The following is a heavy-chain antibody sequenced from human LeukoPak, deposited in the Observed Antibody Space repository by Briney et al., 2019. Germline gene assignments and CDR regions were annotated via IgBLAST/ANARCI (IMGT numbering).Heavy chain of an antibody. CDR2: VELSGRT. CDR3: AREGGPYRPLDY. V-gene: IGHV4-4*02. Sequence: SGTLSLTCGVSGGSISSTNWWTWVRQPPGEGLEWIGEVELSGRTNYNPSLESRVTMSVDMSEDHISLKLTSVTAADTAVYYCAREGGPYRPLDYSGQGTLVTFAS. J-gene: IGHJ4*02. CDR1: GGSISSTNW.